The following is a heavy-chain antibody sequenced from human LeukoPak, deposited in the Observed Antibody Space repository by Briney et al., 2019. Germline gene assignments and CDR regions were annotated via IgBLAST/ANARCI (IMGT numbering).Heavy chain of an antibody. CDR3: ASLRLGYCSGGSCYAQPADAFDI. CDR1: GYSFTSYW. D-gene: IGHD2-15*01. J-gene: IGHJ3*02. Sequence: GESLKISCRGSGYSFTSYWIGWVRQMPGKGLGWMGIIYPGDSDTRYSPSLQGQVTISADKSISTAYLQWSSLEASDTAMYYCASLRLGYCSGGSCYAQPADAFDIWGQGTMVTVSS. CDR2: IYPGDSDT. V-gene: IGHV5-51*01.